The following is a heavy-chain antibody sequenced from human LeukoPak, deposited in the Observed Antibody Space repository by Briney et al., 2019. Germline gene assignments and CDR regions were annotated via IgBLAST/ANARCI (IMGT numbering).Heavy chain of an antibody. V-gene: IGHV4-59*08. D-gene: IGHD3-10*01. CDR3: ARTPMVRGVIPLYYFDY. CDR2: IYYSGST. CDR1: GGSISSYY. J-gene: IGHJ4*02. Sequence: SETLSLTCTVSGGSISSYYWSWIRQPPGKGLEWIGYIYYSGSTNYNLSLKSRVTISVDTSKNQFSLKLSSVTAADTAVYYCARTPMVRGVIPLYYFDYWGQGTLVTVSS.